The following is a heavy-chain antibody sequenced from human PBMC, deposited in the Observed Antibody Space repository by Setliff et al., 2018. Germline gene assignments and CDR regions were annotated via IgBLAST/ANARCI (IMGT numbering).Heavy chain of an antibody. Sequence: PSETLSLTCTVSGGYIRNSSYYWGWIRQPPGKGLEWIGTIYYSGSTYHNPSLKSRVTISVDTSKNQFSLNLSSVTAADTAVYYCARSFSRREKFLLDYWGQGALVTVSS. CDR1: GGYIRNSSYY. V-gene: IGHV4-39*07. CDR3: ARSFSRREKFLLDY. CDR2: IYYSGST. J-gene: IGHJ4*02.